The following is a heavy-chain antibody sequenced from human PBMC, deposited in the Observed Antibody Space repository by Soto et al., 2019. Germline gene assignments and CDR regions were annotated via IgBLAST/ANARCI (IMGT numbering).Heavy chain of an antibody. CDR1: GYTFTSYG. CDR2: IIPIFGTA. V-gene: IGHV1-69*13. D-gene: IGHD3-22*01. Sequence: SVKVSCKASGYTFTSYGISWVRQAPGQGLEWMGGIIPIFGTADYAQKFQGSVTITAGESTSTAYMELSSLRSEDTAVYYCAVTMTNYYYYGMDVWGQGNTVTVSS. J-gene: IGHJ6*02. CDR3: AVTMTNYYYYGMDV.